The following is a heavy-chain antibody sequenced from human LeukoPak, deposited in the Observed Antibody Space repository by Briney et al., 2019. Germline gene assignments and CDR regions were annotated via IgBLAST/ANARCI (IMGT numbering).Heavy chain of an antibody. D-gene: IGHD1-26*01. CDR3: GKRLDRNKCPSWD. V-gene: IGHV4-34*01. J-gene: IGHJ4*02. CDR1: GGSFSGNY. Sequence: SETLSLTCAVYGGSFSGNYWSWIRQSPGKGLEWIGEIHPSGTTNYNPSLKSPVIMSVDTSKNQFSLRLTSVTAADTAVYYCGKRLDRNKCPSWDWGQGTLVTVSS. CDR2: IHPSGTT.